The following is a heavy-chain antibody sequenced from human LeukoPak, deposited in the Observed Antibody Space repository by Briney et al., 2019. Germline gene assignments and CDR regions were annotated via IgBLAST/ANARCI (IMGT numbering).Heavy chain of an antibody. D-gene: IGHD1-7*01. J-gene: IGHJ6*03. Sequence: SVKVSCKASGGTFSSYAISWVRQAPGQGLEWMGGIIPTFGTANYAQKFQGRVTITADKSTSTAYMELSSLRSEDTAVYYCARAYRRITGTTRPHYYYYYMDVWGKGTTVTVSS. CDR3: ARAYRRITGTTRPHYYYYYMDV. CDR2: IIPTFGTA. V-gene: IGHV1-69*06. CDR1: GGTFSSYA.